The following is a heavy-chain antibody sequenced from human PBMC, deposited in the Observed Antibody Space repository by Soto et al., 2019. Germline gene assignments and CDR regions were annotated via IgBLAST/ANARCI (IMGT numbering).Heavy chain of an antibody. Sequence: VQLVESGGGLVEPGKSLRLSCVVSGFTYEDFAMHWVRQAPGKGLEWVSGISWNSASTGYADSVTGRFTISRDNAKNSLYLHMRNLTGDGTAMYYCVKDFGRYTNGLDVWGPGTSVTVSS. D-gene: IGHD3-3*01. CDR3: VKDFGRYTNGLDV. CDR2: ISWNSAST. V-gene: IGHV3-9*01. J-gene: IGHJ6*02. CDR1: GFTYEDFA.